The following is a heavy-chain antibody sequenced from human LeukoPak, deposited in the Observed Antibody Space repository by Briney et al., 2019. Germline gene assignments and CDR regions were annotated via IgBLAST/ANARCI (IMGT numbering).Heavy chain of an antibody. D-gene: IGHD6-13*01. V-gene: IGHV4-39*01. CDR1: GGSISSSSYY. CDR3: ARLRGWQQLAYFDY. J-gene: IGHJ4*02. CDR2: IYYSGGT. Sequence: SETLSLTCTVSGGSISSSSYYWGWIRQPPGKGLEWIGSIYYSGGTYYNPSLKRRFTISVDTSNNQLSLKLSSVTAADTAVYYCARLRGWQQLAYFDYWGQGTLVTVSS.